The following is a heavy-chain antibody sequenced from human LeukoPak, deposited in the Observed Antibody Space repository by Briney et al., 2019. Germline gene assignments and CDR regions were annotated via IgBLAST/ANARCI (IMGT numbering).Heavy chain of an antibody. D-gene: IGHD4-23*01. J-gene: IGHJ2*01. CDR2: IYTSGST. V-gene: IGHV4-4*07. Sequence: PSETLSLTCTVSGGSISSYYWSCIRQPAGKGLDWIGRIYTSGSTNYNPSLKSRVTMSVDTSKNQFSLKLSSVTAADTAVYYCARELHGNRYFDLWGRGTLVTVSS. CDR3: ARELHGNRYFDL. CDR1: GGSISSYY.